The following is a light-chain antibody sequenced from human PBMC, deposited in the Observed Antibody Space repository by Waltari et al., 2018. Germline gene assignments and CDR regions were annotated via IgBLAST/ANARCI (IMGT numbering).Light chain of an antibody. J-gene: IGKJ1*01. CDR2: GAS. Sequence: EIVMTQSPATLSVSQGESATFSGRASQSVSSNLAWYQQKPGQAPRPLIYGASTRATGIPARFSGSGSETEFTLTISSLQSEDFAVYYCQQYNNWPRTFGQGTKVEIK. CDR1: QSVSSN. CDR3: QQYNNWPRT. V-gene: IGKV3-15*01.